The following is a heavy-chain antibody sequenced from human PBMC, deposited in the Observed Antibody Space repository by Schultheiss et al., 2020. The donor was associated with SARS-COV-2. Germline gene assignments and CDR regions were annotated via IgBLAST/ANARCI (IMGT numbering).Heavy chain of an antibody. D-gene: IGHD3-16*01. CDR1: GFTFSSYG. CDR2: ISYDGSNK. Sequence: GGSLRLSCAASGFTFSSYGMHWVRQAPGKGLEWVAVISYDGSNKYYADSVKGRFTISRDNSKNTLYLQMNSLRAEDTAVYYCARGRIMITFGGVTPLGYWGQGTLVTVSS. J-gene: IGHJ4*02. CDR3: ARGRIMITFGGVTPLGY. V-gene: IGHV3-30*03.